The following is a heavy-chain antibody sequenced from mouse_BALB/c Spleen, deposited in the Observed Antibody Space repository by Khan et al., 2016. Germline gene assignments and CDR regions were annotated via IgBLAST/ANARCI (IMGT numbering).Heavy chain of an antibody. D-gene: IGHD4-1*01. CDR1: GYTFSRYW. J-gene: IGHJ3*01. Sequence: VQLQESGAELMKPGASVKISCKATGYTFSRYWIEWIKERPGHGLEWIGEILPGSGTINYNDKFKDKATFTAETSSNTAYITLSSLTSEDSAVYYCARGTDWGQGTLVTVSA. V-gene: IGHV1-9*01. CDR3: ARGTD. CDR2: ILPGSGTI.